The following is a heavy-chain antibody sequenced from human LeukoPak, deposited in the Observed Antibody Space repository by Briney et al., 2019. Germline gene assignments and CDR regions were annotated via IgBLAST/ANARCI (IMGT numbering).Heavy chain of an antibody. CDR3: ARLPDYGSGRPSPAYYYGMDV. CDR1: AFTISDYY. CDR2: IGSSGSAM. J-gene: IGHJ6*02. V-gene: IGHV3-11*01. D-gene: IGHD3-10*01. Sequence: GAYLTLSCAASAFTISDYYASSIRQAPRNGLESVSYIGSSGSAMYYSDSVNVRFTISRDNSTPSLFLQMNSLSVENTAVNYCARLPDYGSGRPSPAYYYGMDVWGQGTTVTVSS.